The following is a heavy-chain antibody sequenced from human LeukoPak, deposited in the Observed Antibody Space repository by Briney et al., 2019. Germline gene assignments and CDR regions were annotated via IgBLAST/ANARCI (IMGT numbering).Heavy chain of an antibody. V-gene: IGHV1-69*01. CDR3: AGAVVIIPDYYYMDV. CDR1: GCTFSSYA. D-gene: IGHD3-3*01. Sequence: SVKVSCKASGCTFSSYAISWVRQAPGQGLEWMGGIIPIFGTASYAQKFQGRVTITADESTSTAYMELSSLRSEDTAVCYCAGAVVIIPDYYYMDVWGKGTTVTVSS. CDR2: IIPIFGTA. J-gene: IGHJ6*03.